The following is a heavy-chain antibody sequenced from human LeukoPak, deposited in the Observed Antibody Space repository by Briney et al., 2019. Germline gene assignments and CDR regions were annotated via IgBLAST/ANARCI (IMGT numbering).Heavy chain of an antibody. J-gene: IGHJ6*02. CDR1: GYTFTSYY. D-gene: IGHD4-23*01. V-gene: IGHV1-46*01. Sequence: GASVKVSCKASGYTFTSYYMQWVRQAPGQGLEWMGIINPSGGSTSYAQKFQGRVTLTRDTSTSTVYMELSRLRPEDTAVYYCARVYYGGNSPYYHYGMDVWGQGTTVTVSS. CDR3: ARVYYGGNSPYYHYGMDV. CDR2: INPSGGST.